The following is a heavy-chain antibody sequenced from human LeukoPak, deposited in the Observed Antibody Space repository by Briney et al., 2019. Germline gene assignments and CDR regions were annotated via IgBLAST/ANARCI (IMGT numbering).Heavy chain of an antibody. D-gene: IGHD5-24*01. CDR3: ASPGMATIDY. Sequence: SGTLSLTCTVSGGSISSSSYYWGWIRQPPGKGLEWIGSIYYSGSTYYNPSLKSRVTISVDTSKNQFSLKLSSVTAADTAVYYCASPGMATIDYWGQGTLVTVSS. J-gene: IGHJ4*02. CDR1: GGSISSSSYY. V-gene: IGHV4-39*01. CDR2: IYYSGST.